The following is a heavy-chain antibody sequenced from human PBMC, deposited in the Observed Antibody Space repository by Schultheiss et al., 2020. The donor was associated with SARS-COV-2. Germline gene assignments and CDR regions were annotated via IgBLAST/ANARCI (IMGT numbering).Heavy chain of an antibody. CDR2: IKQDGSEK. V-gene: IGHV3-7*01. CDR1: GFTFSSYW. Sequence: GGSLRLSCAASGFTFSSYWMSWVRQAPGKGLEWVANIKQDGSEKYYVDSVKGRFTISRDNAKNSLYLQMNSLRAEDTAVYYCARDSRSYYDFWSGYYDYWGQGTLVTVSS. J-gene: IGHJ4*02. CDR3: ARDSRSYYDFWSGYYDY. D-gene: IGHD3-3*01.